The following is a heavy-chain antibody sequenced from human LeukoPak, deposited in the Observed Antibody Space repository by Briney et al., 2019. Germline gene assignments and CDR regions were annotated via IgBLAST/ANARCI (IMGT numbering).Heavy chain of an antibody. CDR1: GGSISSGSYY. D-gene: IGHD2-2*01. CDR2: IYTSGST. CDR3: ASTCSSTSCSSYHYYYGMDV. J-gene: IGHJ6*02. V-gene: IGHV4-61*02. Sequence: SQTLSLTCTVSGGSISSGSYYWSWIRQPAGKGLEWIGRIYTSGSTNYNPSLKSRVTISVDTSKNQFSPKLSSVTAADTAVYYCASTCSSTSCSSYHYYYGMDVWGQGTTVTVSS.